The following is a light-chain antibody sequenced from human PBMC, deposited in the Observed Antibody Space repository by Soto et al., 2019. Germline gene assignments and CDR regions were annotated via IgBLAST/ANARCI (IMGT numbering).Light chain of an antibody. CDR1: QSVLYSSSNQNY. Sequence: DIVMTQSPDSLAVSLGERATINCRSSQSVLYSSSNQNYLVWYQQKPGQHPRLLIYWASTRESGVPDRVSGSVSGTDFTLTNNSLQGEEVAVYYCQQYFSTPFTFGQGTKLEIK. V-gene: IGKV4-1*01. J-gene: IGKJ2*01. CDR3: QQYFSTPFT. CDR2: WAS.